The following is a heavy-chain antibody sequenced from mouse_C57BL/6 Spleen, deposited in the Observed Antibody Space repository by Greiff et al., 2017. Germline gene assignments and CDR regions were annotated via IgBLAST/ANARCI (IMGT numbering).Heavy chain of an antibody. CDR2: IYPGDGDT. V-gene: IGHV1-80*01. CDR3: ASLNYYGSLDY. CDR1: GYAFSSYW. Sequence: QVQLQQSGAELVKPGASVKISCKASGYAFSSYWMNWVKQRPGKGLEWIGQIYPGDGDTNYNGKFKGKATLTADKSSSTAYMQLSSLTSEDAAVYFCASLNYYGSLDYWGQGTTLTVSS. D-gene: IGHD1-1*01. J-gene: IGHJ2*01.